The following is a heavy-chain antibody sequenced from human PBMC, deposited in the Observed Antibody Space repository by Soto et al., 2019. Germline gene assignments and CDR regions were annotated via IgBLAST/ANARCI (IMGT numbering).Heavy chain of an antibody. J-gene: IGHJ5*02. D-gene: IGHD2-15*01. CDR2: ISSSSSYT. CDR1: GFTFSDYY. V-gene: IGHV3-11*06. Sequence: PGGSLILSCAASGFTFSDYYMSWIRQAPGKGLEWVSYISSSSSYTNYADSVKGRFTISRDNAKNSLYLQMNSLRAEDTAVYYCASTHDIVVVVAATGPWFDPWGQGTLVTVSS. CDR3: ASTHDIVVVVAATGPWFDP.